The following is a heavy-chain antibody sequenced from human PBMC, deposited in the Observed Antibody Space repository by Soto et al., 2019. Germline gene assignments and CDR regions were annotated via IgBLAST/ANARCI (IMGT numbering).Heavy chain of an antibody. V-gene: IGHV3-48*02. D-gene: IGHD1-26*01. CDR2: ISSSSSTI. J-gene: IGHJ4*02. Sequence: EVQLVESGGGLVQPGGSLRLSCAASGFSFSSYSMNWVRQAPGKGLEWVSYISSSSSTIYYADSVKGRFTISRDNAKNSLYLQMNSQRDEDTDVYYCAREGDSGSYDYFDYWGQGTLVTVSS. CDR1: GFSFSSYS. CDR3: AREGDSGSYDYFDY.